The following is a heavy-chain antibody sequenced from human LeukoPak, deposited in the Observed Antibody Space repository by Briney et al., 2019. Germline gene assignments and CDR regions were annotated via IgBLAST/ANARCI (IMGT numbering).Heavy chain of an antibody. Sequence: GGSLRLSCAASGFTFSDYSMNWVRQAPGEGLEWISYIGIDSGNTNYADSVKGRFTISGDKAKNSLYLQMNCLRVEDTAVYYCARDYKYAFDNWGQGTLVTVSS. V-gene: IGHV3-48*01. D-gene: IGHD5-24*01. CDR2: IGIDSGNT. J-gene: IGHJ4*02. CDR1: GFTFSDYS. CDR3: ARDYKYAFDN.